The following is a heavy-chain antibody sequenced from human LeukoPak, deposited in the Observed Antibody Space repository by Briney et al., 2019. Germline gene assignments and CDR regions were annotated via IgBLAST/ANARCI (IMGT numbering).Heavy chain of an antibody. CDR3: ASEGFAYGDYVGSDY. Sequence: GGSLRLSCAASGFTFSSYSMNWVRQAPGQGLEWVSSISSSSSYIYYADSVKGRFTISRDNAKNSLYLQMNSLRAEDTAVYYCASEGFAYGDYVGSDYWGQGTLVTVSS. CDR2: ISSSSSYI. CDR1: GFTFSSYS. V-gene: IGHV3-21*01. J-gene: IGHJ4*02. D-gene: IGHD4-17*01.